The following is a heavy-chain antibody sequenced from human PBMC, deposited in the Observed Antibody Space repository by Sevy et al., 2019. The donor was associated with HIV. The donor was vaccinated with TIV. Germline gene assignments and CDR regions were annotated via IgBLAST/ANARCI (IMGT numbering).Heavy chain of an antibody. CDR2: IYYSGNT. D-gene: IGHD3-16*01. J-gene: IGHJ4*03. V-gene: IGHV4-59*08. CDR3: ARRAFLGGYFDS. Sequence: SETLSLTCSVSSGSIGNYYWYWIRQPPGRGLEWLGLIYYSGNTNYNPSLKSRVTMSIDTSKNQVSLGLGCLTAADTAVYYCARRAFLGGYFDSWGQGILVTVSS. CDR1: SGSIGNYY.